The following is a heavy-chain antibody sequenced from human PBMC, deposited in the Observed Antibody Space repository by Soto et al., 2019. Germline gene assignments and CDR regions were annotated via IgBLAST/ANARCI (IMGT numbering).Heavy chain of an antibody. CDR1: GFTFSKYA. J-gene: IGHJ5*02. Sequence: LRLSCAGSGFTFSKYAMTWVRQAPGKGLEWVSRITSDGKSKAYAESVKGRFAISRDNAKNTLYLQMNGLTAEDTAVYYCARESGDWPLNWFHPWGQGTLVTVSS. D-gene: IGHD2-21*02. CDR2: ITSDGKSK. V-gene: IGHV3-74*01. CDR3: ARESGDWPLNWFHP.